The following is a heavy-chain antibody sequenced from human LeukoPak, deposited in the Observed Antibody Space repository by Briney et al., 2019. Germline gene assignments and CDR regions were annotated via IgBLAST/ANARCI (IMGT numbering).Heavy chain of an antibody. Sequence: PGGSLKLSCAASGFTVSSNYMSWVRQAPGKGLEWVSIFYTGGSTYYADSVKGRFTISRDNSKNTLYLQMNSLRAEDTAVYYCATGYTSGWYSHWGQGTLVTVSS. D-gene: IGHD6-19*01. CDR3: ATGYTSGWYSH. J-gene: IGHJ4*02. CDR2: FYTGGST. CDR1: GFTVSSNY. V-gene: IGHV3-53*01.